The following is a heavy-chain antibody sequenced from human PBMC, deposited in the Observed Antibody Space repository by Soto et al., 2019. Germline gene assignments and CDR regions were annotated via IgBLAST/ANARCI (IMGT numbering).Heavy chain of an antibody. D-gene: IGHD3-3*01. V-gene: IGHV4-31*03. CDR2: IYYSGST. J-gene: IGHJ4*02. Sequence: PSETLSLTCTVSGGSISSGGYYWSWIRQHPGKGLEWIGYIYYSGSTYYNPSLKSRVTISVDTSKNQFSLKLSSVTAADTAVYYCARAIRFLEWLSIKYYFDYWGQGTLVTVSS. CDR1: GGSISSGGYY. CDR3: ARAIRFLEWLSIKYYFDY.